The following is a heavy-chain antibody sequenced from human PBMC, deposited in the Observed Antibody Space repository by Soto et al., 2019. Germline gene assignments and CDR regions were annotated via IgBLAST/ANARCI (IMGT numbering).Heavy chain of an antibody. V-gene: IGHV4-59*08. CDR2: IYYSGST. J-gene: IGHJ4*02. Sequence: SETLFLTCTVSGGSLSSCYWSWIRKPPGKGLEWIGYIYYSGSTNYNPSLKSRVTIPVDTSKNQCSLKLSSVTAADTAVYYCSRLEYYDFWSCYYAFDYWAQGTLVNVSS. D-gene: IGHD3-3*01. CDR3: SRLEYYDFWSCYYAFDY. CDR1: GGSLSSCY.